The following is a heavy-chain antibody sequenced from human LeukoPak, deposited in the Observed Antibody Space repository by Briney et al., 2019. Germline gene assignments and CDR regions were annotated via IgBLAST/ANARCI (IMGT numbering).Heavy chain of an antibody. V-gene: IGHV1-18*04. Sequence: ASVKVSCKASGYTFASYRVTWVRQGPGQGLEWMGWISANTGNTNYVQDFQGRVTMTVDTSTRTVYLELMSLRFDDTAVYYCAREVGIGTEGYFDSWGQGTLVTVSS. CDR1: GYTFASYR. D-gene: IGHD1-1*01. J-gene: IGHJ4*02. CDR2: ISANTGNT. CDR3: AREVGIGTEGYFDS.